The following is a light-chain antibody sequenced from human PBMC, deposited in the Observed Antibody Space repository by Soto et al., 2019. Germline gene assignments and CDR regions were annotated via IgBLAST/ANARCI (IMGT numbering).Light chain of an antibody. J-gene: IGLJ3*02. CDR2: DVT. V-gene: IGLV2-11*01. Sequence: QSVLTQPRSVSGSPGQSVTISCTGTSSDVGAYISVSWYQQHPGKAPKVMIYDVTKRPSGVPDRFSGSKSGNTASLTISGLQAEDEADYYCCSYAGSYTGVFGGGTKLTVL. CDR3: CSYAGSYTGV. CDR1: SSDVGAYIS.